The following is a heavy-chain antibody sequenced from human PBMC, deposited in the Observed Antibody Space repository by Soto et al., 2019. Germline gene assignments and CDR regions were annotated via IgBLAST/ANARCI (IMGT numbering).Heavy chain of an antibody. CDR1: AGTFSSYA. J-gene: IGHJ4*02. CDR2: IIPIFGTA. CDR3: ARDFDYYGSGSYYNLGY. Sequence: SVKVSCKASAGTFSSYAISWVRQAPGQGLEWMGGIIPIFGTANYAQKFQGRVTITADESTSTAYMELSSLRSEDTAVYYCARDFDYYGSGSYYNLGYWGQGTLVTVSS. V-gene: IGHV1-69*13. D-gene: IGHD3-10*01.